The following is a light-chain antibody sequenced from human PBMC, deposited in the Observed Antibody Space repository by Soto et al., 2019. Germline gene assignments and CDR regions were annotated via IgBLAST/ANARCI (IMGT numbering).Light chain of an antibody. J-gene: IGLJ2*01. CDR1: SSNIGAGYD. Sequence: QSVLTQPPSVSGAPGQRVTISCPGSSSNIGAGYDVHWYQQLPGTAPKLLIFSNNNRPSGVPDRFSGSKSGTSASLAITGLQAEDEADYYCQSYDSSLSGYVAFGGGTKLTVL. CDR3: QSYDSSLSGYVA. V-gene: IGLV1-40*01. CDR2: SNN.